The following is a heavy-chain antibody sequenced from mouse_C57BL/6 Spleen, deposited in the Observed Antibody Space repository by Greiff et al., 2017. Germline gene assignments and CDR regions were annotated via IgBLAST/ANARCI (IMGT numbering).Heavy chain of an antibody. Sequence: QVQLQQSGAELARPGASVKLSCKASGYTFTSYGISGVKQRTGQGLEWIGEIYPRSGNTYYNEKFKGKATLTADKSSSTAYMELRSLTSEDSAVYFCARDDYDYDVGYAMDYWGQGTSVTVSS. CDR1: GYTFTSYG. D-gene: IGHD2-4*01. CDR3: ARDDYDYDVGYAMDY. J-gene: IGHJ4*01. V-gene: IGHV1-81*01. CDR2: IYPRSGNT.